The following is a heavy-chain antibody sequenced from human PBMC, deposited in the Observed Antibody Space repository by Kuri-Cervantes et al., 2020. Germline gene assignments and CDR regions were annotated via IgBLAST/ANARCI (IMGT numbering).Heavy chain of an antibody. V-gene: IGHV1-69*06. CDR3: ARGHCSGGSCYRFDY. Sequence: GGSLRLSCKASGGTFSSYAISWVRQAPGQGLEWMGGIIPIFGTANYAQKFQGRVTITADKSTSTAYMELSSLRSEDTAVYYCARGHCSGGSCYRFDYWGQGTLVTVSS. CDR1: GGTFSSYA. J-gene: IGHJ4*02. CDR2: IIPIFGTA. D-gene: IGHD2-15*01.